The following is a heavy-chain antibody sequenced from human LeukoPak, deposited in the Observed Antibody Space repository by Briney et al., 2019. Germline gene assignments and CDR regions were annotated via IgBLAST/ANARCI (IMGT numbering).Heavy chain of an antibody. CDR3: VRDRGTYRPIDY. D-gene: IGHD1-26*01. J-gene: IGHJ4*02. Sequence: GGSLRLSCAAPAFSLNAYNMNWVRQAPGKGLEWVSSISYTGTYIYYADSVKGRFTISRDNAQNSLYLQMNSLRAEDTAIYYCVRDRGTYRPIDYWGQGTLVTVSS. CDR1: AFSLNAYN. V-gene: IGHV3-21*04. CDR2: ISYTGTYI.